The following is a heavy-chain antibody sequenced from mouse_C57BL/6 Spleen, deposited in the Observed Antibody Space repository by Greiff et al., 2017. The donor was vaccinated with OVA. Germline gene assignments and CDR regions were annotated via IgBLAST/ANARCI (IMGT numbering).Heavy chain of an antibody. J-gene: IGHJ3*01. Sequence: QVQLKQPGAELVKPGASVKMSCKASGYTFTSYWITWVKQRPGQGLEWIGDIYPGSGSTNYNEKFKSKATLTVDTSSSTAYMELHSLTSEDSAVYFCARDYSNLFAYWGQGTLVTVSA. CDR3: ARDYSNLFAY. CDR1: GYTFTSYW. D-gene: IGHD2-5*01. V-gene: IGHV1-55*01. CDR2: IYPGSGST.